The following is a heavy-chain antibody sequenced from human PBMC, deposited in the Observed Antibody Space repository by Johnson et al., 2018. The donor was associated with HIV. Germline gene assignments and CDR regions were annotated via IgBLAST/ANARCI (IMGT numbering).Heavy chain of an antibody. D-gene: IGHD6-6*01. J-gene: IGHJ3*02. CDR3: ATSISTPPGAFDI. CDR2: IGTAGDT. V-gene: IGHV3-13*01. Sequence: VQLVESGGGLVQPGGSLRLSCAASRFIFNDYDMHWVRQVTGKGLEWVSGIGTAGDTYYPGSVKGRFTISRENAKNSLYLQMNNLSAGDTAVYYCATSISTPPGAFDIWGQGTMVTVSS. CDR1: RFIFNDYD.